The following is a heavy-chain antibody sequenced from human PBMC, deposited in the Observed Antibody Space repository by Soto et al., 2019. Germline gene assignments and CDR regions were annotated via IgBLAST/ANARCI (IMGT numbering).Heavy chain of an antibody. J-gene: IGHJ4*02. D-gene: IGHD3-10*01. CDR3: ARVLPELDHYFDY. Sequence: SETLSLTCAVSGYSISSGYYWGWIRQPPGKGLEWIGSIYHSGSTYYNPSLKSRVTISVDTSKNQFSLKLSSVTAADTAVYYCARVLPELDHYFDYWGQGTLVTVSS. CDR2: IYHSGST. V-gene: IGHV4-38-2*01. CDR1: GYSISSGYY.